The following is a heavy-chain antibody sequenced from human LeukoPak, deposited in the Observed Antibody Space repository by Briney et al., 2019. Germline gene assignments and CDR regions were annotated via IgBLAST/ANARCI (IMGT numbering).Heavy chain of an antibody. J-gene: IGHJ5*02. V-gene: IGHV3-48*04. CDR3: ASRAIGWYRDGNWFDP. CDR2: INSRSDRI. CDR1: RFTFSNFA. Sequence: GGSLRLSCAASRFTFSNFAMSWVRQAPGKGLEWISYINSRSDRIYYADSVKGRFTISRDNVRSSLFLQMKSLRSEDTAVYYCASRAIGWYRDGNWFDPWGQGTLVTVSS. D-gene: IGHD6-19*01.